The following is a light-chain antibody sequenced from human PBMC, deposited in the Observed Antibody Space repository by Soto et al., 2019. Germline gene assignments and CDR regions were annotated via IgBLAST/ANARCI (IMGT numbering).Light chain of an antibody. V-gene: IGKV1-5*03. CDR1: QFIGNY. CDR2: KAS. CDR3: QQCNNS. Sequence: DTQMTQSPSTLSASVGDRITITCRASQFIGNYLAWYQQKPGRAPNLLIYKASSLESGVPLRFSGSGSGTEFTLTISGLQPDDFATYYCQQCNNSFGQGTKLEIK. J-gene: IGKJ2*01.